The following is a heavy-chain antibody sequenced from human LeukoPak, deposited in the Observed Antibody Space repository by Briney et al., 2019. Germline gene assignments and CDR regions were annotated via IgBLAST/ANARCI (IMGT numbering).Heavy chain of an antibody. CDR3: SRLDDNSGYYYEGFDY. V-gene: IGHV3-73*01. Sequence: GGSLRLSCAASGFTFSGSAIHWVRQASGKGLEWVGRIRSKANNYATAYAASVKGRFTISRDDSKNTTYLQMNSLKTEDTAVYYCSRLDDNSGYYYEGFDYWGQGTLVTVSS. CDR1: GFTFSGSA. D-gene: IGHD3-22*01. J-gene: IGHJ4*02. CDR2: IRSKANNYAT.